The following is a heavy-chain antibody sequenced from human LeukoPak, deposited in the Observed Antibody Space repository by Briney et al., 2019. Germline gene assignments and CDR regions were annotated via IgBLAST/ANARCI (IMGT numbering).Heavy chain of an antibody. D-gene: IGHD1-26*01. CDR1: GGSISSYY. Sequence: PSETLSLTCAVYGGSISSYYWSWIRQPPGKGLEWIGYIYYSGSTNYNPSLKSRVTISVDTSKNQFSLKLSSVTAADTAVYYCARDEGGSAPFDYWGQGTLVTVSS. J-gene: IGHJ4*02. CDR3: ARDEGGSAPFDY. CDR2: IYYSGST. V-gene: IGHV4-59*01.